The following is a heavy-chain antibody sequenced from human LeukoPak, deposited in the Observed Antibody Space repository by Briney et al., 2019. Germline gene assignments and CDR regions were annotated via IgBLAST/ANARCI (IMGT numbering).Heavy chain of an antibody. Sequence: GGSLRLSCAASGFTFDDYAMHWVRQAPGKGLEWVSGISWNSGSIGYADSVKGRFTISRDNAKNSLYLQMNSLRAEDTAVYYCARDPAGYNLYGMDVWGQGTTVTVSS. CDR3: ARDPAGYNLYGMDV. CDR2: ISWNSGSI. V-gene: IGHV3-9*01. CDR1: GFTFDDYA. J-gene: IGHJ6*02. D-gene: IGHD1-1*01.